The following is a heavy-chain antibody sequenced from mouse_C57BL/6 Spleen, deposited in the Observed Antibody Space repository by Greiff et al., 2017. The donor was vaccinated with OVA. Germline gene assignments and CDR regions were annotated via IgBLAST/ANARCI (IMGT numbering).Heavy chain of an antibody. CDR2: IYPRSGNT. D-gene: IGHD1-1*01. Sequence: QVQLKESGAELARPGASVKLSCKASGYTFTSYGISWVKQRTGKGLEWIGEIYPRSGNTYYNEKFKGKATLTADKSSSTAYMELRSLTSEDSAVYFCDRWPTVVPADYWAELTPPSISS. CDR1: GYTFTSYG. J-gene: IGHJ2*01. CDR3: DRWPTVVPADY. V-gene: IGHV1-81*01.